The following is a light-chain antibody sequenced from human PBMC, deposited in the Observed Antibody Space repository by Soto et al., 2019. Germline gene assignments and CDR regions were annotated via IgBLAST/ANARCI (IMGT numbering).Light chain of an antibody. Sequence: EIVLTQSPGTLSLSPGERATLSCRASQSVSSSYLAWYQQKPGQAPRLRIYGAPSRATGIPDRFSGSGSGTDFTLTISRLESEDFAVYYCQQYGSSPFTFGPGTKVDIK. CDR3: QQYGSSPFT. CDR1: QSVSSSY. CDR2: GAP. V-gene: IGKV3-20*01. J-gene: IGKJ3*01.